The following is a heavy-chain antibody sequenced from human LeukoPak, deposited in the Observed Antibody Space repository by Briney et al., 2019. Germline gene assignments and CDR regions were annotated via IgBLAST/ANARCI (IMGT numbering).Heavy chain of an antibody. CDR2: SSSSGSTI. V-gene: IGHV3-48*03. D-gene: IGHD5-12*01. CDR1: GFTFSSYE. CDR3: ARGSLHSAYGFDY. J-gene: IGHJ4*02. Sequence: GGSLRLSCAASGFTFSSYEMNWVRQAPGKGLEWVSHSSSSGSTIYYAGSVKGRFTIARDNAKNSVYLQMNSLRAEDTAVYYCARGSLHSAYGFDYWGQGTLVAVSS.